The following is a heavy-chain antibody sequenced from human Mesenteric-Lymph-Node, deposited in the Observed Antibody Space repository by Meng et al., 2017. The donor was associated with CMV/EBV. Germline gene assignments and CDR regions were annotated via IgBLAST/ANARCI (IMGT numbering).Heavy chain of an antibody. D-gene: IGHD3-22*01. CDR1: GGSISSSSYY. CDR2: IYYSGST. V-gene: IGHV4-39*07. J-gene: IGHJ5*02. Sequence: ESLKISCTVSGGSISSSSYYWGWIRQPPGKGLEWIGSIYYSGSTYYNPSLKSRVTISVDTSKNQFSLKLSSVTAADTAVYYCARDAYYFDSTGVAESNWFDPWGQGILVTVSS. CDR3: ARDAYYFDSTGVAESNWFDP.